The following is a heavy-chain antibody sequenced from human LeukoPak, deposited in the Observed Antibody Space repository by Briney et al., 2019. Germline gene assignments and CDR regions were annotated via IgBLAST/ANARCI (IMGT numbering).Heavy chain of an antibody. CDR2: ISGSGGST. J-gene: IGHJ5*02. D-gene: IGHD2-15*01. CDR1: GFTFSSYA. CDR3: AKDKFDRQVVGNWFDP. V-gene: IGHV3-23*01. Sequence: QPGGSLRLSCAASGFTFSSYAMSWVRQAPGKGLEWVSAISGSGGSTYYADSVKGRFTISRDNSKNTLYLQMNSLRAEDTAVYYCAKDKFDRQVVGNWFDPWGQGTLVTVSS.